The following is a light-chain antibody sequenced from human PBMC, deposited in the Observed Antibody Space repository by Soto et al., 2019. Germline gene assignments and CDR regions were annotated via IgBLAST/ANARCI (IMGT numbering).Light chain of an antibody. CDR1: SSNIGNNY. J-gene: IGLJ2*01. Sequence: QPVLPQPPSVSAAPGQKVTISCSGSSSNIGNNYVSWYQHLPGTAPKLLIYDNNKRPSGIPDRFSGSKSGTSATLGITGLQAGDEADYYCGTWDSSLSAEVFGGGTQLTVL. V-gene: IGLV1-51*01. CDR2: DNN. CDR3: GTWDSSLSAEV.